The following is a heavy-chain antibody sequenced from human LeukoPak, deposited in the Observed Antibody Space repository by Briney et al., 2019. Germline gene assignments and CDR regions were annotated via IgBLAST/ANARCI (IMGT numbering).Heavy chain of an antibody. J-gene: IGHJ3*02. D-gene: IGHD3-22*01. CDR1: GFTFSSYS. V-gene: IGHV3-30*02. CDR2: IRYDGSNK. CDR3: AKDDYYYDSSGYSTHAFDI. Sequence: GGSLRLSCAASGFTFSSYSMNWVRQAPGKGLEWVAFIRYDGSNKYYADSVKGRFTISRDNSKNTLYLQMNSLRAEDTAVYYCAKDDYYYDSSGYSTHAFDIWGQETMVTVSS.